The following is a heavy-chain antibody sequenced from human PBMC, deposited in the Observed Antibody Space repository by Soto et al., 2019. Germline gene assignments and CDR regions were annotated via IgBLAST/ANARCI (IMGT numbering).Heavy chain of an antibody. CDR1: GFSFRNYA. J-gene: IGHJ1*01. CDR2: ISNSGADT. V-gene: IGHV3-23*01. D-gene: IGHD6-13*01. CDR3: AKDRRKYIETAPYFQH. Sequence: GGSLRLSCADSGFSFRNYAMSWVRQAPGKGLEWVSAISNSGADTYYTDSVKGRFTISRDNSKNTLYLQMNSLRAEDTALYYCAKDRRKYIETAPYFQHWGLGTLVTVSS.